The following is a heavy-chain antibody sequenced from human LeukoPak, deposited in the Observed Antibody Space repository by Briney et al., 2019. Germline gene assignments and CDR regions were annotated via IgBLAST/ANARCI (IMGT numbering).Heavy chain of an antibody. J-gene: IGHJ4*02. Sequence: PGGSLRLSCAASGFTFSSYGMSWVRQAPGKGLEWVSAIGGSGGSTYYADSVKGRFTISRDNSKNTLYLQMNSLRAEDTAVYYCAKDLSITMIVANYWGQGTLVTVSS. V-gene: IGHV3-23*01. CDR2: IGGSGGST. CDR1: GFTFSSYG. D-gene: IGHD3-22*01. CDR3: AKDLSITMIVANY.